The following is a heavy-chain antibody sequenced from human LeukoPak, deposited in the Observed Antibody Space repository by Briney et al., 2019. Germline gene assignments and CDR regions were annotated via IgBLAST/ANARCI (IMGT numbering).Heavy chain of an antibody. CDR1: GASFSSYA. V-gene: IGHV1-69*06. Sequence: SLKVSCTASGASFSSYAISWVRQAPGQGLEWMGRIIPIFGTPNYAQRFQGRVTITADIVSSTAYMEVNNLTSEDTAVYFCAKQGALRQDYYMDVWGNGTTVTVSS. CDR3: AKQGALRQDYYMDV. CDR2: IIPIFGTP. J-gene: IGHJ6*03.